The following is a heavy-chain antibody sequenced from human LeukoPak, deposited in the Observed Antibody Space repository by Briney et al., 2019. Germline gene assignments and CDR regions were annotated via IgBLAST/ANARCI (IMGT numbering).Heavy chain of an antibody. Sequence: GGSLRLSCVASGFTFSSSWMSWVRQAPGKGLGWVANIKQDGSERYYVESVKGRFTISRDNAKNSLYLQMNSLRAEDTAVYYCARDGFRDDLVVAATSDAFDIWGQGTMVTVSS. CDR1: GFTFSSSW. D-gene: IGHD2-15*01. V-gene: IGHV3-7*01. CDR3: ARDGFRDDLVVAATSDAFDI. J-gene: IGHJ3*02. CDR2: IKQDGSER.